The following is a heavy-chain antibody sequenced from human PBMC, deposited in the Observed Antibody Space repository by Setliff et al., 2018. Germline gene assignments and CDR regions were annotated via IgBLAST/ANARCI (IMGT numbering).Heavy chain of an antibody. J-gene: IGHJ6*02. CDR2: IHASGSP. Sequence: PSETLSLTCTVSGGPITSGSFYWSWIRQPAGKKLEWIGRIHASGSPDYNPSFKSRVTISRDTSTNQFSLKLRSVTAADTAVYYCARLSWDGLRYHGLDVWGQGTTVTVSS. V-gene: IGHV4-61*02. CDR3: ARLSWDGLRYHGLDV. D-gene: IGHD3-10*01. CDR1: GGPITSGSFY.